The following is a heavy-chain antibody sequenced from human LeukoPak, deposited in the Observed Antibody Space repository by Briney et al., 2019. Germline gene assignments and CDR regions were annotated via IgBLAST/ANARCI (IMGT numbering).Heavy chain of an antibody. D-gene: IGHD6-13*01. CDR2: INPNSGGT. V-gene: IGHV1-2*02. J-gene: IGHJ4*02. CDR1: GYTFTGYY. CDR3: ARDLGAAAPLDL. Sequence: ASVKVSCKASGYTFTGYYMHWVRQAPGQGLEWMGWINPNSGGTNYAQKFQGRVTMTRGTSISTAYMELSRLRSDDTAVYYCARDLGAAAPLDLWGQGTLVTVSS.